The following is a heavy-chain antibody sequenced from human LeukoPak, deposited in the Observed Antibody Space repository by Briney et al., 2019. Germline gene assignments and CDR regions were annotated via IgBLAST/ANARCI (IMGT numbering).Heavy chain of an antibody. CDR3: ARGVNSPQVPYYYDRGEASWFDP. CDR1: GGSISSYY. D-gene: IGHD3-22*01. J-gene: IGHJ5*02. CDR2: IYYSGST. Sequence: SETLSLTCTVCGGSISSYYWSWIRQPPGKGLEWIGYIYYSGSTNYNPSLKSRVTISVDTSKNQFSLKLSSVTAADTAVYYCARGVNSPQVPYYYDRGEASWFDPWGQGTLVTVSS. V-gene: IGHV4-59*01.